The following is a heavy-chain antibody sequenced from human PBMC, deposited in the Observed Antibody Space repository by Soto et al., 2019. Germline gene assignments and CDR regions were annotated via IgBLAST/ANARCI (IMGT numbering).Heavy chain of an antibody. V-gene: IGHV3-74*01. CDR1: GVTFGSYG. D-gene: IGHD3-3*01. Sequence: GGSLRLSCAASGVTFGSYGMHWVRQAPGKGLVWVSRINSDGSSTSYADSVKGRFTISRDNAKNTLYLQMNSLRAEDTAVYYCARDPSWTGYYSFMGFDPWGQGTLVTVS. CDR3: ARDPSWTGYYSFMGFDP. CDR2: INSDGSST. J-gene: IGHJ5*02.